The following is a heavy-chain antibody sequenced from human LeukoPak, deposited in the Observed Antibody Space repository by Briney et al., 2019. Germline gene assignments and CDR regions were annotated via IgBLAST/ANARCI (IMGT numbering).Heavy chain of an antibody. Sequence: SETLSLTCTVSGGSISSYYWSWIRQPAGKGLEWIGRIYASGSTNYNPSLKSRVTMSVDTSKNQFSLKLSSVTAADTAVYYCAREGRARSSMIVVVWGQGTLVTVSS. V-gene: IGHV4-4*07. CDR2: IYASGST. D-gene: IGHD3-22*01. J-gene: IGHJ4*02. CDR3: AREGRARSSMIVVV. CDR1: GGSISSYY.